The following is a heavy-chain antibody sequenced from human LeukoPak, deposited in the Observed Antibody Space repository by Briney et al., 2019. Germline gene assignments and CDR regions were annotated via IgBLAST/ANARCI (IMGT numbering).Heavy chain of an antibody. J-gene: IGHJ4*02. CDR1: GFTFSNCG. D-gene: IGHD6-19*01. CDR2: FSYDGSDI. Sequence: GGSLRVSCTASGFTFSNCGMHWVRQAPGKRLEWVAVFSYDGSDIYYGDSVKGRFTISRAISKNTLYLQMNSLRAEDTAVYYCVKEQSSGGYRVADYWGQGTLVTVSS. V-gene: IGHV3-30*18. CDR3: VKEQSSGGYRVADY.